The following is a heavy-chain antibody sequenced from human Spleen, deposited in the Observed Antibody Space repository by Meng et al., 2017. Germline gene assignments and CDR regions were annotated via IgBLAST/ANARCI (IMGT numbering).Heavy chain of an antibody. CDR1: GGSTSSYY. D-gene: IGHD2-2*01. Sequence: SETLSLTCTVSGGSTSSYYWSWNRQPPGKGLEWFGYIYYSGSTNYNPTLKSRVTLSVDTSKNQFSLKLSSVTAADTAVYYCTRHVPAAATFDYWGQVRLVTVSS. CDR3: TRHVPAAATFDY. J-gene: IGHJ4*02. V-gene: IGHV4-59*01. CDR2: IYYSGST.